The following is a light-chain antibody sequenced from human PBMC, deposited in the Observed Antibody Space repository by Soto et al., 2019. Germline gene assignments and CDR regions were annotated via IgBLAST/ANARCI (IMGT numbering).Light chain of an antibody. CDR2: EGS. CDR3: CSYAGSSTVVV. CDR1: SSDVGSYNL. V-gene: IGLV2-23*03. J-gene: IGLJ2*01. Sequence: QSALTQPASVSGSPGQSITSSCTGTSSDVGSYNLVSWYQQHPGKAPKLMIYEGSKRPSGGSNRFSGSKSGNTASLTTSGLQAVDEAAYYCCSYAGSSTVVVFGGGTKGTVL.